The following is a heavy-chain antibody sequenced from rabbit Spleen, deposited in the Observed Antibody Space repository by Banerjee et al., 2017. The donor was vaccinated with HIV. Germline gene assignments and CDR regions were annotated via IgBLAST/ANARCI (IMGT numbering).Heavy chain of an antibody. CDR1: GFSFSDRDV. V-gene: IGHV1S45*01. CDR3: ARGWVGVGHEDL. D-gene: IGHD5-1*01. J-gene: IGHJ4*01. CDR2: INASTGKP. Sequence: QEQLVESGGGLVQPEGSLTLTCKASGFSFSDRDVMCWVRQAPGKGLEWIACINASTGKPVYATWASGRFTISRTSSTTVTLRMTSLTAADRATYFCARGWVGVGHEDLWGQGTLVTV.